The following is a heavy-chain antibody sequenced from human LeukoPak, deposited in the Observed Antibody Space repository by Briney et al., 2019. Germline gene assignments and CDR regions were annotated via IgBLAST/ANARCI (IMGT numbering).Heavy chain of an antibody. Sequence: PGRSLRLSCAASGFTFSNYAMHWVRQAPGKGLEWVALISHDGNNKYYADSVKGRFTISRDNSKNTLYLQMNSLRADDTAVYYCAKNRVVFNWNYAYYFDSWGQGTLVTVSS. J-gene: IGHJ4*02. CDR2: ISHDGNNK. V-gene: IGHV3-30*18. CDR1: GFTFSNYA. D-gene: IGHD1-7*01. CDR3: AKNRVVFNWNYAYYFDS.